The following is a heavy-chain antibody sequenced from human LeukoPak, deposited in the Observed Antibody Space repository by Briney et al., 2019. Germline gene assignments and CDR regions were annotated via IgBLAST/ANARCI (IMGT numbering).Heavy chain of an antibody. Sequence: ASVKVSCKASGYTFTSYGISWVRQAPGQGLEWMGWISAYNGNTNYAQKPQGRVTMTTDTSTSTAYMELRSLRSDDTAVYYCARDRGYGDYGLFPLDYWGQGTLVTVSS. V-gene: IGHV1-18*01. CDR1: GYTFTSYG. D-gene: IGHD4-17*01. CDR2: ISAYNGNT. J-gene: IGHJ4*02. CDR3: ARDRGYGDYGLFPLDY.